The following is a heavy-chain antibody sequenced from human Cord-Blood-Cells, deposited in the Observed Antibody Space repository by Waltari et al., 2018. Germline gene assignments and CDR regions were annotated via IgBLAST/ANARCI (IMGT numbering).Heavy chain of an antibody. Sequence: EVQLVESGGGLVKPGGSLRLSCAASGFTFSSYSMNWVRQAPGKGVEGVSSISSSSSYIYYADSVKGRFTISRDNAKNSLYLQMNSLRAEDTAVYYCAREGAAARRVFDYWGQGTLVTVSS. CDR3: AREGAAARRVFDY. V-gene: IGHV3-21*01. J-gene: IGHJ4*02. CDR2: ISSSSSYI. CDR1: GFTFSSYS. D-gene: IGHD6-6*01.